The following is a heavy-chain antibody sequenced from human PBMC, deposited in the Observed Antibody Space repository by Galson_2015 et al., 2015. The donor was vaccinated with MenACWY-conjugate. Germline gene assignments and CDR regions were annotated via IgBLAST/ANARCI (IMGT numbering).Heavy chain of an antibody. V-gene: IGHV4-59*08. Sequence: ETLSLTFIVSGGSISSHYWSWFRQPPGKGLEWIAYIRDTGGLRDNPSLKSRVTMSADKSNNQFSLRLISVTAADTAVYYCASGGSYPRRFLNWFDPWGQGTLVTVSS. CDR1: GGSISSHY. J-gene: IGHJ5*02. D-gene: IGHD1-26*01. CDR2: IRDTGGL. CDR3: ASGGSYPRRFLNWFDP.